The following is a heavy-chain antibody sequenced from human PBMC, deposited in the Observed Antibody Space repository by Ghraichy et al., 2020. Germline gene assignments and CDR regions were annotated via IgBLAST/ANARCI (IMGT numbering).Heavy chain of an antibody. CDR2: IFSSGSA. J-gene: IGHJ4*02. CDR3: WRDGPFDSSGYTDY. CDR1: GGSISNYY. V-gene: IGHV4-4*07. D-gene: IGHD3-22*01. Sequence: SETLSLTCIVSGGSISNYYWSWIRQPAGKGLEWIGRIFSSGSATYNPSLRSRVTMSVDMSKNQFSLKLTSLTAADTAVYYCWRDGPFDSSGYTDYWGRGTLVTVSS.